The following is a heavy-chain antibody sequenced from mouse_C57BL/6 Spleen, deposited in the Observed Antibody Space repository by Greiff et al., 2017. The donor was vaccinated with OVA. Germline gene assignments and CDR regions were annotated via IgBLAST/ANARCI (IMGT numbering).Heavy chain of an antibody. D-gene: IGHD3-2*02. CDR1: GFTFTGYW. Sequence: QVQLKQSGAELMKPGASVKLSCKATGFTFTGYWIEWVKQRPGHGLEWIGEILPGSGSTNYNEKFKGKATFTAGTSSNTAYMQLSSLTTEDSAIYYCARGAQATDYAMDYWGQGTSVTVSS. CDR3: ARGAQATDYAMDY. J-gene: IGHJ4*01. V-gene: IGHV1-9*01. CDR2: ILPGSGST.